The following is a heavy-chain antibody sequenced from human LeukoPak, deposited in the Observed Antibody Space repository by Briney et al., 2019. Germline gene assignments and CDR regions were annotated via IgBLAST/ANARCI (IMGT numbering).Heavy chain of an antibody. CDR3: ARESTRDIVVVPAPDWYFDL. J-gene: IGHJ2*01. V-gene: IGHV1-2*04. CDR2: INPNSGGT. CDR1: GYTFTGYY. Sequence: GASVKVSCKASGYTFTGYYVHWVRQAPGQGLEWMGWINPNSGGTNYAQKFQGWVTMTRDTSISTAYMELSRLRSDDTAVYYCARESTRDIVVVPAPDWYFDLWGRGTLVTVSS. D-gene: IGHD2-2*01.